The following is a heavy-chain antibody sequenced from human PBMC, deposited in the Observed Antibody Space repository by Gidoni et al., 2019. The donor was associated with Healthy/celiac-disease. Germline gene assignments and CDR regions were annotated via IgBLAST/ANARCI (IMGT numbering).Heavy chain of an antibody. J-gene: IGHJ6*02. Sequence: EVQLVESGGGLVKPGGSLRLSCAASGFTFSSYRMNWVRQAPGKGLEWVSSISSSSSYIYYADSVKGRFTISRDNAKNSLYLQMNSLRAEDTAVYYCARLRPSGYYYYGMDVWGQGTTVTVSS. CDR3: ARLRPSGYYYYGMDV. D-gene: IGHD3-10*01. V-gene: IGHV3-21*01. CDR1: GFTFSSYR. CDR2: ISSSSSYI.